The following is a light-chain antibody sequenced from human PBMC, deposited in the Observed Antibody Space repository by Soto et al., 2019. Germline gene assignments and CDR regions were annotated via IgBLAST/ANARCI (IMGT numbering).Light chain of an antibody. CDR1: QSISSW. CDR2: DAS. CDR3: QQLNSYPIT. J-gene: IGKJ5*01. Sequence: GDRVTITCRASQSISSWLAWYQQKPGKAPKLLIYDASNLESGVPSRFSGSGSGTEFTLTISSLQPDDFATYYCQQLNSYPITFGQGTRLEIK. V-gene: IGKV1-5*01.